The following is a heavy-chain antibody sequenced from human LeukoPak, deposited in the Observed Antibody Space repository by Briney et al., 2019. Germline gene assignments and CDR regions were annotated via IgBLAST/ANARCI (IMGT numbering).Heavy chain of an antibody. CDR1: GNSISSSSFY. J-gene: IGHJ6*03. CDR2: IYYSGST. CDR3: ARHGPFYYYMDV. V-gene: IGHV4-39*01. Sequence: SETLSLTCTVSGNSISSSSFYWGWIRQPPGKGLEWIGSIYYSGSTYYSPSLKSRVTISVDTSKNQFSLNLSSVTAADTAVYYCARHGPFYYYMDVWGKGTTVTVSS.